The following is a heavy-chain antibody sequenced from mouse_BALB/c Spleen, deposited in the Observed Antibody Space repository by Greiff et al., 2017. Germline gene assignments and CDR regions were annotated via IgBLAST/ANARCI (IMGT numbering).Heavy chain of an antibody. J-gene: IGHJ2*01. Sequence: VQLKQPGAELVKPGASVKLSCKASGYTFTSYYMYWVKQRPGQGLEWIGGINPSNGGTNFNEKFKSKATLTVDKSSSTAYMQLSSLTSEDSAVYYCTRWDHHRGYFDYWGQGTTLTVSS. V-gene: IGHV1S81*02. CDR1: GYTFTSYY. CDR2: INPSNGGT. D-gene: IGHD4-1*01. CDR3: TRWDHHRGYFDY.